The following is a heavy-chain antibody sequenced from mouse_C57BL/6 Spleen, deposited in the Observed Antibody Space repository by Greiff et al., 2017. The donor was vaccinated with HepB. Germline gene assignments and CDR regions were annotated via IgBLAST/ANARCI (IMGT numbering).Heavy chain of an antibody. J-gene: IGHJ3*01. CDR3: ARRGYGSSYLAY. CDR1: GYTFTSYW. Sequence: QQSCKASGYTFTSYWMQWVKQRPGQGLEWIGEIDPSDSYTNYNQKFKGKATLTVDTSSSTAYMQLSSLTSEDSAVYYCARRGYGSSYLAYWGQGTLVTVSA. CDR2: IDPSDSYT. D-gene: IGHD1-1*01. V-gene: IGHV1-50*01.